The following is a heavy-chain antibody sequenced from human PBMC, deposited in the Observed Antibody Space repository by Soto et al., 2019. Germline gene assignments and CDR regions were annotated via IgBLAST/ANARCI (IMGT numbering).Heavy chain of an antibody. CDR3: SSGGHSFGD. D-gene: IGHD2-15*01. Sequence: VEPGGGLVKPGGSLRLSCVASRFTFSDAWMSWLRQAPGKGLEWVGRIKSKPDGGTTDLAAPVKGRFIVSRDNSKNTMYLQMDRLETEDTAVYYCSSGGHSFGDWGQGTLVTVSS. CDR2: IKSKPDGGTT. CDR1: RFTFSDAW. V-gene: IGHV3-15*01. J-gene: IGHJ4*02.